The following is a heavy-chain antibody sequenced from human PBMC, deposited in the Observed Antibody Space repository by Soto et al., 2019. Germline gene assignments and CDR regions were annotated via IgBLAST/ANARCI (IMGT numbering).Heavy chain of an antibody. Sequence: PSETLSLTCAVYGGSFSGYYWSWIRQPLGKGLEWIGEINHSGSTNYNPSLKSRVTISVDTSKNQFSLKLSSVTAADAAVYYCARGLYTYYYYYMDVWGKGTTVTVSS. CDR1: GGSFSGYY. V-gene: IGHV4-34*01. CDR3: ARGLYTYYYYYMDV. D-gene: IGHD1-20*01. J-gene: IGHJ6*03. CDR2: INHSGST.